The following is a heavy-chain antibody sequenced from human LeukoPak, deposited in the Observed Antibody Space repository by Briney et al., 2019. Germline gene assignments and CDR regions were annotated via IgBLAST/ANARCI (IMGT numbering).Heavy chain of an antibody. CDR2: ISDSGGNT. V-gene: IGHV3-23*01. Sequence: GGSLRLSCAASGFTFRSYAMSWVRQAAGKGLEWVSAISDSGGNTYYADSVKGRFTISRDNSKNTMYLQMNNLRAEDTAVYHCVRGGPSTWSWGQGTLVTVSS. CDR3: VRGGPSTWS. J-gene: IGHJ5*02. CDR1: GFTFRSYA. D-gene: IGHD2-15*01.